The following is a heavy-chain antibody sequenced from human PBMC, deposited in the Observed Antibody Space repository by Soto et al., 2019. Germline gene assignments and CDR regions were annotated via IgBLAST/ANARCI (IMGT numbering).Heavy chain of an antibody. CDR3: ARARYSSRHDWFDP. CDR1: GYTFTSYD. Sequence: QVQLVQSGAEVKKPGASVKVSCKASGYTFTSYDINWVRQATGQGLAWMGWMNPNSGNTGYAQKIQGSVTMSSTTSIRTAYMGLSGLRPEDTAVYYCARARYSSRHDWFDPWGQGTLVTVSS. V-gene: IGHV1-8*01. D-gene: IGHD6-13*01. J-gene: IGHJ5*02. CDR2: MNPNSGNT.